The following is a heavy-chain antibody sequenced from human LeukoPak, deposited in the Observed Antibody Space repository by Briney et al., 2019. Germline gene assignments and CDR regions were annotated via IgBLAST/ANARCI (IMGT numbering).Heavy chain of an antibody. V-gene: IGHV1-46*03. D-gene: IGHD2-15*01. J-gene: IGHJ4*02. CDR2: INPSGGST. CDR1: GGTFTSYY. CDR3: ARAGRVVVAATHLDY. Sequence: ASVKVSCKASGGTFTSYYMHWVRQAPGQGLEWMGIINPSGGSTSYAQKFQGRVTMTRDTSTSTVYMELSSLRSEDTAVYYCARAGRVVVAATHLDYWGQGTLVTVSS.